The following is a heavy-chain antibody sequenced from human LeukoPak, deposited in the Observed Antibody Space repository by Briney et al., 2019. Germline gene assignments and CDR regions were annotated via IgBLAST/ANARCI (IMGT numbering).Heavy chain of an antibody. CDR1: GGSFSGYY. Sequence: PSETLSLTCAVYGGSFSGYYWTWIRQAPGKGLEWIGETTHSGSSNYNPSLKSRVNISVDMAKNQFSLTLSSVTAADTAEYYCARMWPGRIGGSLGSSDYWGQGTLVTVSS. D-gene: IGHD1-26*01. CDR2: TTHSGSS. CDR3: ARMWPGRIGGSLGSSDY. V-gene: IGHV4-34*01. J-gene: IGHJ4*02.